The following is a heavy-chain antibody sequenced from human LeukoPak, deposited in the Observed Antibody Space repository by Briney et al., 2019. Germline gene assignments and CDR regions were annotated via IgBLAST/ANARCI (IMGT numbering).Heavy chain of an antibody. J-gene: IGHJ1*01. CDR3: ASHCSGGSCYSEYFQH. V-gene: IGHV4-39*01. D-gene: IGHD2-15*01. CDR2: IYYSGST. Sequence: SETLSLTCTVSGGSISSSSYYWGWIRQPPGKGLEWIGSIYYSGSTYYNPSLKSRVTISVDTSKNQFSLKLSSVTAADTAVYYCASHCSGGSCYSEYFQHWVQGTLITVSS. CDR1: GGSISSSSYY.